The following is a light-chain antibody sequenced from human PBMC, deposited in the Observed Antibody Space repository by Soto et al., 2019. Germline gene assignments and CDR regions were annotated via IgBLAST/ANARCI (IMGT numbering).Light chain of an antibody. Sequence: DVQMTQSPSSLSASLGDRVTITCRASQTISSYLNWYQQKPGRAPKVLIYGASNLQSGVPSRFSGSGSGTEFTLTIRSVQPEDLATYYCQQTIYTPRTFGQGTKVDIK. CDR2: GAS. CDR1: QTISSY. CDR3: QQTIYTPRT. J-gene: IGKJ2*01. V-gene: IGKV1-39*01.